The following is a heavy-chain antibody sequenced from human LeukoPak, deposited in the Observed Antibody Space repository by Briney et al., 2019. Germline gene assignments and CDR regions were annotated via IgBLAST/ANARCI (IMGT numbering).Heavy chain of an antibody. D-gene: IGHD3-3*01. Sequence: GASVKLSCKASGYTFTGYYMYWVRQAPGQGLEWMGWINPNSGGTNYAQTFQGRVTMTRDTSISTAYMELSRLRSDDTAVYYCARGLDKYDYWSGYFLAYWGQGTLVTVSS. CDR1: GYTFTGYY. CDR2: INPNSGGT. J-gene: IGHJ4*02. CDR3: ARGLDKYDYWSGYFLAY. V-gene: IGHV1-2*02.